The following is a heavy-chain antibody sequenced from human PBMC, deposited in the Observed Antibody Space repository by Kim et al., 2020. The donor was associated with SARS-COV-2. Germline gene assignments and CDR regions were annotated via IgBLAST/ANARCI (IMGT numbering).Heavy chain of an antibody. Sequence: SETLSLTCTVSGGSISSGGYYWSWIRQHPGKGLEWIGYIYYSGSTYYNPSLKSRVTISVDTSKNQFSLKLSSVTAADTAVYYCARVMFGYSYVPGWFDPWGQGTLVTVSS. V-gene: IGHV4-31*03. D-gene: IGHD5-18*01. CDR2: IYYSGST. J-gene: IGHJ5*02. CDR3: ARVMFGYSYVPGWFDP. CDR1: GGSISSGGYY.